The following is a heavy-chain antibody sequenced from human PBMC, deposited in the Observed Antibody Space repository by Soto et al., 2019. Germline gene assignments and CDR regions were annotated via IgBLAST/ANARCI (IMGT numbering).Heavy chain of an antibody. CDR3: ARAVTPRRGDFHH. Sequence: QVQLQESGPGLVNPSQTLSLTCIVSGGSISSDYYWSWNRQHPGKGLEWMGNIYYSGSTYYNPSLKNRVTISLDTSKNQFSLKLSSVTAADTAVYYCARAVTPRRGDFHHWGQGTLVTVSS. CDR2: IYYSGST. J-gene: IGHJ1*01. CDR1: GGSISSDYY. V-gene: IGHV4-31*03. D-gene: IGHD4-17*01.